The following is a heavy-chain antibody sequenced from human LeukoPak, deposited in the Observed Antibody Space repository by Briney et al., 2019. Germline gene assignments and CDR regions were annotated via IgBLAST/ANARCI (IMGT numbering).Heavy chain of an antibody. V-gene: IGHV4-59*08. CDR2: IYYSGST. J-gene: IGHJ5*02. Sequence: PSETLSLTCTVSGGSISSYYWSWIRQPPGKGLEWIGYIYYSGSTNYNPSLKSRVTISVDTFKNQFSLKLSSVTAADTAVYYCARQLNPGHYDFWSGAAGWFDPWGQGTLVTVSS. CDR1: GGSISSYY. CDR3: ARQLNPGHYDFWSGAAGWFDP. D-gene: IGHD3-3*01.